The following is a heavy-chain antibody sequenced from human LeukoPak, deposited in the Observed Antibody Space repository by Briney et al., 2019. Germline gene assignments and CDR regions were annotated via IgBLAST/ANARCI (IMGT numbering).Heavy chain of an antibody. D-gene: IGHD5-18*01. CDR1: GGSISSGGYS. Sequence: SETLSLTCAVSGGSISSGGYSWSWIRQPPGKGLEWIGYIYYSGSTYYNPSLKSRVTISVDTSKNQFSLKLSSVTAADTAVYYCARDGYSYGLDYYMDVWGKGTTVTVSS. J-gene: IGHJ6*03. CDR3: ARDGYSYGLDYYMDV. V-gene: IGHV4-30-4*07. CDR2: IYYSGST.